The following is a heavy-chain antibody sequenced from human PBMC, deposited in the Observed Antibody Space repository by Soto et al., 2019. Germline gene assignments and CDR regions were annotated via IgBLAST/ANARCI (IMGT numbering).Heavy chain of an antibody. CDR2: TFYSGNT. Sequence: SQTMSLTCTVSGASLTNNNHYWDWIRQPPGKGLDWIATTFYSGNTYYNPTLKSRLPVSVDTSNNQFSLKLSSVTAADSPVYFCARHGLWRTSSGPFGKDVWGQGTTVTVSS. D-gene: IGHD3-10*01. V-gene: IGHV4-39*01. J-gene: IGHJ6*02. CDR1: GASLTNNNHY. CDR3: ARHGLWRTSSGPFGKDV.